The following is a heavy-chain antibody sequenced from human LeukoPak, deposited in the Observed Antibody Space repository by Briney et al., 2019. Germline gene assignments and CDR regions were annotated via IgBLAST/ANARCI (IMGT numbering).Heavy chain of an antibody. Sequence: PGGSLRLSCAASGFSFSSYVMTWVRQAPGKGLEWVSGISGTGGRIYYVDSVKGRFTISRDNFQSTLYLEMNSLRVEDTAVYYCAKAGLSYDSSGLDYWGQGALVIVSS. CDR2: ISGTGGRI. V-gene: IGHV3-23*01. D-gene: IGHD3-22*01. CDR1: GFSFSSYV. J-gene: IGHJ4*02. CDR3: AKAGLSYDSSGLDY.